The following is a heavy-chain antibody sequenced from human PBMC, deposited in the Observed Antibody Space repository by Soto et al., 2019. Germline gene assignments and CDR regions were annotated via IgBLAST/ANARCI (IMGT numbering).Heavy chain of an antibody. V-gene: IGHV3-23*01. CDR2: ISGSGGST. CDR3: AKTQWLVRYFDY. J-gene: IGHJ4*02. CDR1: GFTFSSYA. Sequence: PGGSLRLSCAASGFTFSSYAMSWVRQAPGKGLEWVSAISGSGGSTYYADSVKGRFTISRDNSNNTLYLQMNSLRAEDTAVYYCAKTQWLVRYFDYWGQGTLVTVSS. D-gene: IGHD6-19*01.